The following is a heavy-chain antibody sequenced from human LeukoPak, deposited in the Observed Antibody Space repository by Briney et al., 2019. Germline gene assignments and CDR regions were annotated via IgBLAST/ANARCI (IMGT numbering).Heavy chain of an antibody. CDR3: ARDGGGYSGYDSFDY. CDR2: ISAYNGNT. CDR1: GGTFTSYA. D-gene: IGHD5-12*01. V-gene: IGHV1-18*01. J-gene: IGHJ4*02. Sequence: ASVKVSCKASGGTFTSYAISWVRQAPGKGLEWMGWISAYNGNTNYAQKLQGRVTMTTDTSTSTAYMELRSLRSDDTAVYYCARDGGGYSGYDSFDYWGQGTLVTVSS.